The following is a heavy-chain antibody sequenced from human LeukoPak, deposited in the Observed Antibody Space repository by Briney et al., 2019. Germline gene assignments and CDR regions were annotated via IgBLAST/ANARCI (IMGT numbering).Heavy chain of an antibody. V-gene: IGHV1-69*02. CDR1: GGTFSSYT. Sequence: VASVKVSCKASGGTFSSYTISWVRQARGQGLEWMGRIIPILGIANYAQKFQGRVTITADKSTSTAYMELSSLRSEDTAVYYCARAEAIPIFLDLGHWGQGTLVTVSS. D-gene: IGHD3-3*01. CDR3: ARAEAIPIFLDLGH. CDR2: IIPILGIA. J-gene: IGHJ4*02.